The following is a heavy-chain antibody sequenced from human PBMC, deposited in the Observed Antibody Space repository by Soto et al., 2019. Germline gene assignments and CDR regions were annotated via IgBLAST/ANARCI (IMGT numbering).Heavy chain of an antibody. Sequence: QVQLVQSVTEVKKPGASVQVSCKASGYSFTSYGINWVRQAPGQGLEWMGWISPYNGDTNYAQKFQGRVTMTTDTSTTTAYMELRRLTSDDTAVYFCARGDSTGSPRGWFDHWGQGTVVTVSS. J-gene: IGHJ5*02. CDR3: ARGDSTGSPRGWFDH. D-gene: IGHD6-19*01. V-gene: IGHV1-18*04. CDR2: ISPYNGDT. CDR1: GYSFTSYG.